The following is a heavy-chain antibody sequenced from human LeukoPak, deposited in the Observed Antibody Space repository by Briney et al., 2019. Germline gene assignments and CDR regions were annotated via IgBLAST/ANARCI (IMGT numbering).Heavy chain of an antibody. CDR1: GYTFTSYY. J-gene: IGHJ5*02. CDR3: ARENPINWFDP. V-gene: IGHV1-46*01. CDR2: INPSGGST. Sequence: ASVKVSCKTSGYTFTSYYMHWVRQAPGQGLEWMGIINPSGGSTSYAQKFQGRVTMTRDTSTSTVYMELSSLRSEDTAVYYCARENPINWFDPWGQGTLVTVSS.